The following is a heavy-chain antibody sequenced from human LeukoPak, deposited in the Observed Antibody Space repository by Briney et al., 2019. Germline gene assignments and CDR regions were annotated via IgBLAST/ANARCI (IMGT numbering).Heavy chain of an antibody. D-gene: IGHD6-13*01. CDR3: ATVYCSSWYGPSN. CDR1: GYTFTGYY. V-gene: IGHV1-2*02. J-gene: IGHJ4*02. Sequence: ASVKVSCKASGYTFTGYYMHWVRQAPGQGLEWMGWINPNSGGTNYAQKFQGRVTMTRDTSISTAYMELSRLRSDDTAVYYCATVYCSSWYGPSNWGQGTLVTVSS. CDR2: INPNSGGT.